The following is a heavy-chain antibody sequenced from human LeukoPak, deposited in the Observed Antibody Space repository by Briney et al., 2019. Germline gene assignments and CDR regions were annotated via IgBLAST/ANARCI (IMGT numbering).Heavy chain of an antibody. CDR2: INAGGSNT. D-gene: IGHD2-2*01. V-gene: IGHV3-23*01. CDR3: VRHLYIVVVPAAMPASFPFDY. CDR1: EFTFSTYA. J-gene: IGHJ4*02. Sequence: QPGGSLRLSCAASEFTFSTYAMSWVRQAPGKGLEWVSAINAGGSNTFYADSVKGRFTISRDNSKNTLYLQMNTLRAEDAALYYCVRHLYIVVVPAAMPASFPFDYWGQGTLVTVSS.